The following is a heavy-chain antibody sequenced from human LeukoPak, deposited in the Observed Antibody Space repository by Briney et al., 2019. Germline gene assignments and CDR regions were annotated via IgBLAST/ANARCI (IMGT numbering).Heavy chain of an antibody. CDR3: ARHYGACWYFIDS. Sequence: TPSETLSLTCTVSDDSFSSSGFYWGWVRRPPGKGMEWIGSIYYTGNTFYNPSPKSRVTMSVDTSKNQFSLTLNSVTAADTAVYYCARHYGACWYFIDSWGQGTLVTVSS. CDR2: IYYTGNT. V-gene: IGHV4-39*01. D-gene: IGHD6-13*01. CDR1: DDSFSSSGFY. J-gene: IGHJ4*02.